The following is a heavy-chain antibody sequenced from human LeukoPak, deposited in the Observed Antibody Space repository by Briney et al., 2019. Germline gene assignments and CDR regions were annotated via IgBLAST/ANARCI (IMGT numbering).Heavy chain of an antibody. J-gene: IGHJ2*01. CDR1: GGSISSYY. CDR2: IYTSGST. V-gene: IGHV4-4*07. D-gene: IGHD6-19*01. Sequence: SETLSLTCTVSGGSISSYYWSWIRQPAGKGLEWIGRIYTSGSTNYNPSLKSRVTISVDTSKNQFSLKLSSVTAADTAVYYCARDYSSGWYSVWYFDLWGRGTLVTVSS. CDR3: ARDYSSGWYSVWYFDL.